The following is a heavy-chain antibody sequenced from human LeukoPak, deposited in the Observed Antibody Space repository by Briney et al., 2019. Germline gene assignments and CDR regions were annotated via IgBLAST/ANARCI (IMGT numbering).Heavy chain of an antibody. J-gene: IGHJ6*03. CDR1: GGSISSGSYY. Sequence: SQTLSLTCTVSGGSISSGSYYWSWIRQPAGKGLEWIGRIYTSGSTNYNPSLKSRVTISVDTSKNQFSLKLSSVTAADTAVYYCAKAPREEWLFGYYYYYMDVWGKGTTVTVSS. CDR3: AKAPREEWLFGYYYYYMDV. V-gene: IGHV4-61*02. CDR2: IYTSGST. D-gene: IGHD3-3*01.